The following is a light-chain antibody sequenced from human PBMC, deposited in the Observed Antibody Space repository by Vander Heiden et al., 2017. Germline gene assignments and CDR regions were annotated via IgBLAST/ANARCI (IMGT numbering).Light chain of an antibody. J-gene: IGKJ2*01. CDR3: QQSYSTPYT. CDR2: AAS. Sequence: DIQMTQSPSSLSASVGDRVTITCRASQSIRNYLNWYQQKPGKAPKLLIYAASSFQSGVPSRFSGSGSETDFTFTISSLQPEDFATYYCQQSYSTPYTFGQGTKLEIK. CDR1: QSIRNY. V-gene: IGKV1-39*01.